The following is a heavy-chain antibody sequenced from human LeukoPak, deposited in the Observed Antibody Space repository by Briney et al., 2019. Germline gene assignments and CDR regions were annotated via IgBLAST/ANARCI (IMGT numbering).Heavy chain of an antibody. D-gene: IGHD3-3*01. Sequence: PSETLSLTCAVYGGPFSGYYWSWIRQPPGKGLEWIGEINHSGSTNYNPSLKSRVTISVDTSKNQFSLKLSPVTAADTAVYYCARGGRITIFGVVNNWFDPWGQGTLVTVSS. CDR3: ARGGRITIFGVVNNWFDP. V-gene: IGHV4-34*01. CDR1: GGPFSGYY. CDR2: INHSGST. J-gene: IGHJ5*02.